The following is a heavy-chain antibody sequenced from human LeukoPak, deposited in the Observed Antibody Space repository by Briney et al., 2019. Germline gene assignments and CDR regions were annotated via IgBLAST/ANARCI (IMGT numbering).Heavy chain of an antibody. CDR2: ISYDGNNK. D-gene: IGHD6-13*01. CDR3: ASPGIAAAGRYSYYGMDV. CDR1: GSTFSSFS. V-gene: IGHV3-30-3*01. J-gene: IGHJ6*02. Sequence: GGSLRLSCAASGSTFSSFSMHWVRQPPGKGLEWVAVISYDGNNKYYADSVKGRFTISRDNAKNSLYLQMNSLRAEDTAVYYCASPGIAAAGRYSYYGMDVWGQGTTVTVSS.